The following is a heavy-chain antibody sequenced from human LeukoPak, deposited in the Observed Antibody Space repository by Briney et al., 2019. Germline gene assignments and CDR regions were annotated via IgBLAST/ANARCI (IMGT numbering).Heavy chain of an antibody. V-gene: IGHV1-69*04. CDR3: ATGPPDIVVVVPAAIRDNWFDP. Sequence: ASVKVSCKASGGTFSSYAISWVRQAPGQGLEWMGRIIPILGIANYAQKFQGRVTITADKSTSTAYMELSSLRSEDTAVYYCATGPPDIVVVVPAAIRDNWFDPWGQGTLVTVSS. CDR1: GGTFSSYA. D-gene: IGHD2-2*02. J-gene: IGHJ5*02. CDR2: IIPILGIA.